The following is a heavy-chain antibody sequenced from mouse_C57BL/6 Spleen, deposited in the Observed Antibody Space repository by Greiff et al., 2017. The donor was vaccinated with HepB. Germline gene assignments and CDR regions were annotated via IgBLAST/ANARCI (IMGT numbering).Heavy chain of an antibody. CDR2: ISDGGSYT. Sequence: EVQLVESGGGLVKPGGSLKLSCAASGFTFSSYAMSWVRQTPEKRLEWVATISDGGSYTYYPDNVKGRFTISRDNAKNNLYLQMSHLKSEDTAMFYCAREGDDGYYVWFAYWGQGTLVTVSA. V-gene: IGHV5-4*01. CDR3: AREGDDGYYVWFAY. J-gene: IGHJ3*01. D-gene: IGHD2-3*01. CDR1: GFTFSSYA.